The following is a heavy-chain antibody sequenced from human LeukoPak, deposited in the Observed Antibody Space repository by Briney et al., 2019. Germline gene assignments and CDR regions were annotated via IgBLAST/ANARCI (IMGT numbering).Heavy chain of an antibody. CDR1: GGTFSSYA. Sequence: GSSVKVSCKASGGTFSSYAISWVRQAPGQGLEWMGGIIPIFGTASYAQKFQGRVTITTDESTSTAYMELSSLRSEDTAVYYCAASPTHDSSGYYYETSIDYWGQGTLVTVSS. V-gene: IGHV1-69*05. CDR2: IIPIFGTA. CDR3: AASPTHDSSGYYYETSIDY. D-gene: IGHD3-22*01. J-gene: IGHJ4*02.